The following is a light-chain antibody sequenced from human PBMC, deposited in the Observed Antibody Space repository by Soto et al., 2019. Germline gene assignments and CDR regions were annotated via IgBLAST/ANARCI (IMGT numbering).Light chain of an antibody. CDR2: EGS. CDR3: CSDAGSSTKDHV. J-gene: IGLJ1*01. CDR1: SSDVGSYNL. Sequence: QSALTQPASVSGSPGQSITISCTGTSSDVGSYNLVSWYQQHPGKAPKLMIYEGSKRPSGVSNRFSGSKSGNTASLRISGSQAEDEADYYSCSDAGSSTKDHVFGTGTKVTVL. V-gene: IGLV2-23*01.